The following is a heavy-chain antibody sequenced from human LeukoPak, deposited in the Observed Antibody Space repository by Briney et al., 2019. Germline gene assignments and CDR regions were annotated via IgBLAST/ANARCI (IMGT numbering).Heavy chain of an antibody. Sequence: ASVKVSCKASGYTFTSYAMHWVRQAPGQRLEWMGWINAGNGNTKYSQKFQGRVTMTRDTSTSTVYMELSSLRSEDTAVYYCAREATVTAYAGGAFDYWGQGTLVTVSS. J-gene: IGHJ4*02. D-gene: IGHD4-17*01. CDR3: AREATVTAYAGGAFDY. V-gene: IGHV1-3*01. CDR2: INAGNGNT. CDR1: GYTFTSYA.